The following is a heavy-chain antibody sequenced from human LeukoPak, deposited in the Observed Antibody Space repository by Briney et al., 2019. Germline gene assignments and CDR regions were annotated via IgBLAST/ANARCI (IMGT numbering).Heavy chain of an antibody. D-gene: IGHD4-17*01. J-gene: IGHJ3*02. Sequence: GGSLRLSCAASGFTFSSYGMHWVRQAPGKGLEWVAVISYDGSNKYYADSVKGRFTISRDNSKNTLYLQMNSLRAEDTAVYYCAKPGWGTVTKNAFDIWGQGTMVTVSS. V-gene: IGHV3-30*18. CDR1: GFTFSSYG. CDR2: ISYDGSNK. CDR3: AKPGWGTVTKNAFDI.